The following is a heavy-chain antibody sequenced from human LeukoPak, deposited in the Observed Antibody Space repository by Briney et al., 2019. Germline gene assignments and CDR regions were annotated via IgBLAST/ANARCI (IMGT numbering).Heavy chain of an antibody. D-gene: IGHD2-21*01. J-gene: IGHJ4*02. CDR3: VRDSAYCGGDCHQFDY. CDR2: IIPRFGTT. V-gene: IGHV1-69*13. Sequence: SVKVSCKASGGTFSTYALSWVRQAPGQGLEWMGGIIPRFGTTKYGQKFQGRVTLTADESTSTAYMELSSLRSEDTAMYYCVRDSAYCGGDCHQFDYWGQGTLVTVSS. CDR1: GGTFSTYA.